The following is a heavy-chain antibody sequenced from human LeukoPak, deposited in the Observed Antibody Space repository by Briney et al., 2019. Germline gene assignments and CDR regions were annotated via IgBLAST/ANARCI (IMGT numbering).Heavy chain of an antibody. CDR2: ISGSGGRT. D-gene: IGHD3-22*01. J-gene: IGHJ4*02. V-gene: IGHV3-23*01. CDR1: GFTFSSYA. CDR3: AKWVTYYYDSSGYLDY. Sequence: GGSLRLSCAASGFTFSSYAMSWVRQAPGKGLEWVSAISGSGGRTYYADSVKGRFTISRDNSKNTLYLQMNSLRAEDTAVYYCAKWVTYYYDSSGYLDYWGQGTLVTVSS.